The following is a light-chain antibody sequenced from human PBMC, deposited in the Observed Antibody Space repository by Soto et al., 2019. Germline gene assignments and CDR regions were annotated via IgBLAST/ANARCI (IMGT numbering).Light chain of an antibody. CDR2: EVS. V-gene: IGLV2-14*01. J-gene: IGLJ1*01. CDR3: SSYTTTSTLLV. Sequence: QSVLTQPASVSGSPGQSITISCTGTSSDIGVYIYVSWYQQHPGKAPKLMIYEVSNRPSGVSNRFSGSKSGNTASLTISGRQTEDEADYYCSSYTTTSTLLVFGTGTKLTVL. CDR1: SSDIGVYIY.